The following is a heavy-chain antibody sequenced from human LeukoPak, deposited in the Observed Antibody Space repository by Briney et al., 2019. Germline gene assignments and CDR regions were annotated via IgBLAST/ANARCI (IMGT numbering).Heavy chain of an antibody. D-gene: IGHD2-2*01. CDR1: GYTFSGYY. CDR2: INPNSGGT. Sequence: ASVKVSCKASGYTFSGYYMHWVRQAPGQGLEWMGWINPNSGGTNYAQKLQGRVTMTRDTSISTAYMELSRLRSDDTAVYYCAREGCGSTSCRVGNWFDPWGQGTLVTVSS. CDR3: AREGCGSTSCRVGNWFDP. J-gene: IGHJ5*02. V-gene: IGHV1-2*02.